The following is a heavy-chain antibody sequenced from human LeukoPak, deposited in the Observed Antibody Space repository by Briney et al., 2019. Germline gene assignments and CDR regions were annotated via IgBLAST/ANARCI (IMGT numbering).Heavy chain of an antibody. CDR2: INPNSGGT. CDR3: ARDAPLVPAAQLKGDYYYYMDV. Sequence: ASVKVSCKASGYTFTGYYMHWVRQAPGQGLEWMGWINPNSGGTNYAQKFQGWVTMTRDTSISTVYMELSSLRSEDTAVYYCARDAPLVPAAQLKGDYYYYMDVWGKGTTVTVSS. J-gene: IGHJ6*03. V-gene: IGHV1-2*04. D-gene: IGHD2-2*01. CDR1: GYTFTGYY.